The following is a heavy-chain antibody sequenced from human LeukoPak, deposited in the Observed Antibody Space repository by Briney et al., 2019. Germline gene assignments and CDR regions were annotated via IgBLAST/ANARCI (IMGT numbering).Heavy chain of an antibody. CDR1: GFTFSSYA. D-gene: IGHD3-10*01. J-gene: IGHJ4*02. Sequence: PGGSLRLSCAASGFTFSSYAMSWVRQAPGKGLEWVSGISGSGGSTYYADSVKGRFTISRDNSKNTLYLQMNSLRAEDTAVYYCAEESLLWFGEYYFDYWGQGTLVTVSS. CDR2: ISGSGGST. V-gene: IGHV3-23*01. CDR3: AEESLLWFGEYYFDY.